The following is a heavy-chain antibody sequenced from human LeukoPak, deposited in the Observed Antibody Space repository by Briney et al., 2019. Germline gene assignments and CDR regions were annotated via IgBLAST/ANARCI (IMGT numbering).Heavy chain of an antibody. CDR2: IGGSGGST. CDR3: AGSLDNWSGSNNLFDS. V-gene: IGHV3-23*01. Sequence: GGSLRLSCAASGLTFSSSSMSWVRQVPGKGLEWVSGIGGSGGSTYYAESVKGRFTISRDNSKSTMYLQMNSLRAEDTAVYFCAGSLDNWSGSNNLFDSWGQGTLVTVSS. D-gene: IGHD3-3*01. J-gene: IGHJ5*01. CDR1: GLTFSSSS.